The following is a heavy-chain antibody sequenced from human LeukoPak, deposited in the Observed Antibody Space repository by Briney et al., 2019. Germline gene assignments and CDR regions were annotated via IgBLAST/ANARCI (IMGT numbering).Heavy chain of an antibody. CDR1: GGSFSGYY. CDR2: INHSGST. J-gene: IGHJ4*02. V-gene: IGHV4-34*01. Sequence: SETLSLTCAVYGGSFSGYYWSWIRQPPGKGLEWIGEINHSGSTNYNPSLKSRVTISVDTSKNQFSLKLSSVTAADTAVYYCARGDFDYWGQGTLVTVSS. CDR3: ARGDFDY.